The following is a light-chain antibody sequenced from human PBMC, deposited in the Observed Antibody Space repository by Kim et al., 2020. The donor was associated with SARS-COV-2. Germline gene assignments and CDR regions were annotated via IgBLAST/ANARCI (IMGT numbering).Light chain of an antibody. CDR1: QTVLYNSNHKNY. CDR2: WAP. CDR3: QQYYSTPPS. J-gene: IGKJ2*03. V-gene: IGKV4-1*01. Sequence: RATLNSKSCQTVLYNSNHKNYLAWYQQKQGQASKLLIFWAPIRESGVSDRFSGSGSETDFTRTISSLQAEDVAVYYCQQYYSTPPSFGQGTKLEIK.